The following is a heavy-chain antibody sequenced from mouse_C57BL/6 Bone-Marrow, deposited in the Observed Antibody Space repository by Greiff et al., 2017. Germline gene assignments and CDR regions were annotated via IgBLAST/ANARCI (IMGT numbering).Heavy chain of an antibody. J-gene: IGHJ4*01. CDR2: IDPSDSYT. V-gene: IGHV1-69*01. D-gene: IGHD1-1*01. CDR3: ARHYGSSYRYAMDY. Sequence: LQPGAELVMPGASVKLSCKASGYTFTSYWMHWVKQRPGQGLEWIGEIDPSDSYTNYNQKFKGKSTLTVDKSSSTAYMQLSSLTSEDSAVYYCARHYGSSYRYAMDYWGQGTSVTVSA. CDR1: GYTFTSYW.